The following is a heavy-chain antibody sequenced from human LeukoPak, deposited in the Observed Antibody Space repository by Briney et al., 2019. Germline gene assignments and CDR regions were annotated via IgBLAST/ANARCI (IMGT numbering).Heavy chain of an antibody. D-gene: IGHD2-2*01. V-gene: IGHV3-7*01. CDR2: IKQDESEK. CDR1: GFSFSSYW. Sequence: GGPLRLSCEASGFSFSSYWMSWVRQAPGKGLEWVANIKQDESEKYYVGSVRGRFTISRDNAKNSLYLQMNSLRADDTAVYYRARLSDSISCFGFDVWGHGTTVTVSS. J-gene: IGHJ3*01. CDR3: ARLSDSISCFGFDV.